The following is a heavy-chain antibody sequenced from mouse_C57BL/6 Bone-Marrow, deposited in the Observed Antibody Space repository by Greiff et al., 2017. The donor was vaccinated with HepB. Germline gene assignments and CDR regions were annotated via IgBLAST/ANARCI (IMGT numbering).Heavy chain of an antibody. V-gene: IGHV7-1*01. CDR1: GFTFSDFY. Sequence: EVHLVDSGGGLVQSGRSLRLSCATSGFTFSDFYMEWVRQAPGKGLEWIAASRNKANDYTTEYSASVKGRFIVSRDTSQSILYLQMNALRAEDTAIYYCARVYYAMDYWGQGTSVTVSS. CDR2: SRNKANDYTT. J-gene: IGHJ4*01. CDR3: ARVYYAMDY.